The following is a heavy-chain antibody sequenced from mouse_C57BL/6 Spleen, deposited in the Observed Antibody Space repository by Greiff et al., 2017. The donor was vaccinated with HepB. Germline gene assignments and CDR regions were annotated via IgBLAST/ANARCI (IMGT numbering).Heavy chain of an antibody. CDR3: ARLGWDDCYYRSRAMDY. D-gene: IGHD2-3*01. CDR1: GYSFTGYY. CDR2: INPSTGGT. Sequence: VQLQQSGPELVKPGASVKISCKASGYSFTGYYMNWVKQSPEKSLEWIGEINPSTGGTTYNQKFKAKATLTVDKSSSTAYMQLKSLTSEDSAVYYCARLGWDDCYYRSRAMDYWGQGTSVTVSS. J-gene: IGHJ4*01. V-gene: IGHV1-42*01.